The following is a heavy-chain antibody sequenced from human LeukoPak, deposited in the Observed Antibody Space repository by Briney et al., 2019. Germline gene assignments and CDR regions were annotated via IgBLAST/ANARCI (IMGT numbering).Heavy chain of an antibody. V-gene: IGHV1-46*01. CDR3: AREGSYCSSTSCYNVPLDY. CDR1: GYTFTSSY. Sequence: ASVKVSCKASGYTFTSSYMRWVRQAPGQGLEWMGMINPSGGSTSYAQKFQGRVTMTRDMSTSTVYMELSSLRSEDTAVYYCAREGSYCSSTSCYNVPLDYWGQGTLAIVSS. J-gene: IGHJ4*02. D-gene: IGHD2-2*02. CDR2: INPSGGST.